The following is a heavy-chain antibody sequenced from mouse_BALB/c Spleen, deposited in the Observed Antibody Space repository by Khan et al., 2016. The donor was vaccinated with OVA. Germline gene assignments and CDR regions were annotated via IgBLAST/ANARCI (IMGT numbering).Heavy chain of an antibody. D-gene: IGHD3-1*01. Sequence: QVQLKESGAELMKPGASVKISCKATGYTFSSYWIEWVKQRPGHGLEWIGEILPGSGSTNYNEKFKGKATFTADTSSNTAYMQLSSLTSEDSAVYDCARQLGLAYWGQGTLVTVSA. CDR3: ARQLGLAY. CDR1: GYTFSSYW. J-gene: IGHJ3*01. V-gene: IGHV1-9*01. CDR2: ILPGSGST.